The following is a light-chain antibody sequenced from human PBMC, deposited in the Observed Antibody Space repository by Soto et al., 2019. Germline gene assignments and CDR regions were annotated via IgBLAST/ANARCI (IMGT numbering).Light chain of an antibody. CDR2: AAS. Sequence: QVRDVPSGGPTQVGDRVAITCRASQSVSSALAWYQQKLGKAPKLLIYAASTLQNGVPSRFSGSGSGTDFTLTISCLQPEDSATYYCQQYNSYPQPFGQGTKVAIK. J-gene: IGKJ1*01. CDR1: QSVSSA. CDR3: QQYNSYPQP. V-gene: IGKV1D-12*01.